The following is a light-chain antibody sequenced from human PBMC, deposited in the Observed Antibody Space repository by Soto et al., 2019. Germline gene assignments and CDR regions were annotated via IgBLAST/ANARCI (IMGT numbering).Light chain of an antibody. CDR1: QSVSRN. CDR2: DAS. Sequence: EIVLTQSPTTLCLSPGARATLSCRARQSVSRNLAWYQQKPGQAPRLLIYDASNRATGIPARFSGSGSVTDFTLTISSLEPEDFAVYYCQQRSNWATFGPGTKVDIK. V-gene: IGKV3-11*01. J-gene: IGKJ3*01. CDR3: QQRSNWAT.